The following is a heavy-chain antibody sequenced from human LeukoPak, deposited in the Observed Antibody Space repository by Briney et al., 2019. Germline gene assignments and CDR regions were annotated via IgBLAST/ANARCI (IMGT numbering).Heavy chain of an antibody. Sequence: GGSLRLSCAASGFTFSDYYMSWIRQAPGKGLEWVSYISSSSSYTDYADSVKGRFTISRDNAKNSLNLQMNSLRAEDTAVYYCARDSGYSGYSNYWGQGTLVTVSS. CDR1: GFTFSDYY. V-gene: IGHV3-11*05. CDR2: ISSSSSYT. D-gene: IGHD5-12*01. J-gene: IGHJ4*02. CDR3: ARDSGYSGYSNY.